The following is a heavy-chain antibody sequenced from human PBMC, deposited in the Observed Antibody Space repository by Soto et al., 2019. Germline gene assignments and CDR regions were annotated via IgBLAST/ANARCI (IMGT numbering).Heavy chain of an antibody. Sequence: QVQLVQSGAEVKKPGSSVKVSCKASGGTFSSYTISWVRQAPGQGLEWMGRIIPILGIANYAQKFQGRVTITADKSTSTAYMELSSLRSEDTAVYYCARSSGHNMNHYYYMDVWGKGTTVTVSS. CDR3: ARSSGHNMNHYYYMDV. V-gene: IGHV1-69*02. J-gene: IGHJ6*03. CDR2: IIPILGIA. D-gene: IGHD6-19*01. CDR1: GGTFSSYT.